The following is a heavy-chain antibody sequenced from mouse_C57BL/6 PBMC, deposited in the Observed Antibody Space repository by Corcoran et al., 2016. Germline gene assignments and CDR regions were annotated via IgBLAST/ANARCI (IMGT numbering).Heavy chain of an antibody. CDR1: GYAFSSYW. CDR3: ARGDGSSYVAWFAY. Sequence: QVQLQQSGAELVKPGASVKISCKASGYAFSSYWMNWVKQRPGKGLEWIGQIYPGDGDTNYNGKFKGKATLTADKSSSTAYMQLSSLTSEDSAVYFWARGDGSSYVAWFAYWGQGTLVTVSA. D-gene: IGHD1-1*01. CDR2: IYPGDGDT. V-gene: IGHV1-80*01. J-gene: IGHJ3*01.